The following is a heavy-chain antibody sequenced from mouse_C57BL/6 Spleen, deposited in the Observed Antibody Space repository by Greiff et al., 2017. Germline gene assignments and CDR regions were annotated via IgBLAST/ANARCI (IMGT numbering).Heavy chain of an antibody. Sequence: VQLQQSVAELVRPGASVKLSCTASGFNIKNTYMHWVKQRPEQGLEWIGRIDPASGNTKYAAKFQGKATITADTSSNTAYLQLSSLTSEDTAIYYCARDRYDGSTAWFAYWGQGTLVTVSA. V-gene: IGHV14-3*01. D-gene: IGHD1-1*01. J-gene: IGHJ3*01. CDR3: ARDRYDGSTAWFAY. CDR1: GFNIKNTY. CDR2: IDPASGNT.